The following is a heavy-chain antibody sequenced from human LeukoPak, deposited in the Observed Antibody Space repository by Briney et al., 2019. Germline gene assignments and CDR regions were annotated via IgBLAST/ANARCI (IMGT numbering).Heavy chain of an antibody. Sequence: SETLSLTCAVSGGSITSANWWRWVRQSPGKGLEGIGEIYHTGNTNYNPSLNSRVSISVDTSKNQFSLKLSSVTAADTAVYYCAIYTVTTDAFDIWGQGTMVTVSS. CDR1: GGSITSANW. D-gene: IGHD4-17*01. J-gene: IGHJ3*02. CDR2: IYHTGNT. CDR3: AIYTVTTDAFDI. V-gene: IGHV4-4*02.